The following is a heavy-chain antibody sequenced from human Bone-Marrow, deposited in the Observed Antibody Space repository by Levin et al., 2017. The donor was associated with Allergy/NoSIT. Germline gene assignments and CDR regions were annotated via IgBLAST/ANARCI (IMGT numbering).Heavy chain of an antibody. D-gene: IGHD2-2*02. Sequence: GGSLRLSCEVSGFTFSHNWMSWVRQAPGKGLEWLGRIKTDADGGTTDYAAPVKGRFIVSRDDSKSMVYLQMNSLRIEETAMYYCTTGYRNYWYFDLWGRGTLVTVSS. V-gene: IGHV3-15*01. CDR1: GFTFSHNW. CDR2: IKTDADGGTT. CDR3: TTGYRNYWYFDL. J-gene: IGHJ2*01.